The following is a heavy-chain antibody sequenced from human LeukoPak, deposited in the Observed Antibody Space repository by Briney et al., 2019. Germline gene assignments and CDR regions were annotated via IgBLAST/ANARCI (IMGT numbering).Heavy chain of an antibody. CDR3: ARGKMVRGVITYYYYYYMDV. CDR1: GYTFTSYD. D-gene: IGHD3-10*01. V-gene: IGHV1-8*03. CDR2: MNPNSGNT. Sequence: VASVKVSCKASGYTFTSYDINWVRQATGQGLEWMGWMNPNSGNTGYAQKFQGRVTITRNTSISTAYMELSSLRSEDTAVYYCARGKMVRGVITYYYYYYMDVWGKGTTVTVSS. J-gene: IGHJ6*03.